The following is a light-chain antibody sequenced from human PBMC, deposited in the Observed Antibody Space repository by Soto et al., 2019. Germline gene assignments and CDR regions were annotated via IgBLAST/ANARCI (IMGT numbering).Light chain of an antibody. CDR3: QQLNSYPL. J-gene: IGKJ3*01. V-gene: IGKV1-9*01. CDR1: RGISSS. CDR2: AAS. Sequence: DIQLTQSPSFLSASVGDRVTITCRARRGISSSLAWYQQKPGKAPKLLIYAASTLQSGVPPRFSGSGSETEFTLTISSLQPEDFATYYCQQLNSYPLFGPGTKVDIK.